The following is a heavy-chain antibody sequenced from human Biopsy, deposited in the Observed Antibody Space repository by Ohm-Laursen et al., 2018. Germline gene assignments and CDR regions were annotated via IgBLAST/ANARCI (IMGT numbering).Heavy chain of an antibody. CDR3: VKDGGQTAPYSFDV. D-gene: IGHD3-16*01. J-gene: IGHJ3*01. CDR1: GFTFSDHN. V-gene: IGHV3-33*06. Sequence: SLRLSCSASGFTFSDHNMHWVRQAPGKGLEWVAFIWSSATYKAYADSVKGRFTVSRVNSKNTVYLQMNSLSADYTAIYSCVKDGGQTAPYSFDVWGQGTMVTVSS. CDR2: IWSSATYK.